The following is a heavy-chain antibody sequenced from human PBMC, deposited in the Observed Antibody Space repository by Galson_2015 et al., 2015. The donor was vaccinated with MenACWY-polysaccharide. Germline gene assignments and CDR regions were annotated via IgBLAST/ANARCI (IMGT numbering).Heavy chain of an antibody. V-gene: IGHV1-18*04. CDR1: GYTFTNYA. CDR3: ARIPPRDYSSGWSWDY. Sequence: SVKVSCKASGYTFTNYAINWVRQAPGQGLEWMGWINTYNANTYYAQKVQGRVTVTADTSTSTAYMGLRTLRSDDTAVYYCARIPPRDYSSGWSWDYWGQGTLVTVSS. D-gene: IGHD6-19*01. J-gene: IGHJ4*01. CDR2: INTYNANT.